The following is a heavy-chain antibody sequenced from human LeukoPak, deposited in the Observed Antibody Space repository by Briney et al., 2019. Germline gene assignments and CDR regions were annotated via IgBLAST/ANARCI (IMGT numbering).Heavy chain of an antibody. D-gene: IGHD1-26*01. CDR3: ARVKVGTTNRFDY. V-gene: IGHV3-11*05. CDR1: GFTFSDYY. Sequence: GGSLRLSCAASGFTFSDYYMSWIRQAPGKGLEWVSYISSSSSYTNYADSVKGRFTISRDNAKNSLYLQMNSLRAEDTALYYCARVKVGTTNRFDYWGQGTLVTVSS. CDR2: ISSSSSYT. J-gene: IGHJ4*02.